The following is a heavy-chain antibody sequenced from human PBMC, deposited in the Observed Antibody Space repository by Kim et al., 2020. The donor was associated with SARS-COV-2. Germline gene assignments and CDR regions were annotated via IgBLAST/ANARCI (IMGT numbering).Heavy chain of an antibody. CDR3: ARGITIFGVVPKNNWFDP. CDR2: INPNSGGT. J-gene: IGHJ5*02. CDR1: GYTFTGYY. D-gene: IGHD3-3*01. Sequence: ASVKVSCKASGYTFTGYYMHWVRQAPGQGLEWMGWINPNSGGTNYAQKFQGRVTMTRDTSISTAYMELSRLRSDDTAVYYCARGITIFGVVPKNNWFDPWGQGTLVTVSS. V-gene: IGHV1-2*02.